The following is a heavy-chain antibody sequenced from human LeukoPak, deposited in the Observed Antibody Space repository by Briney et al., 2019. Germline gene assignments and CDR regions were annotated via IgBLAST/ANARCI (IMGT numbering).Heavy chain of an antibody. J-gene: IGHJ4*02. CDR3: ARDSLVATIRRDFDY. CDR2: ISSSSSYI. CDR1: GFTFSSYS. Sequence: PGGSLRLSCAASGFTFSSYSMNWVRQAPGKGLEWVSSISSSSSYIYYADSVKGRFTISRDNAKNSLYLQMNSLRAEDTAVYYCARDSLVATIRRDFDYWGQGTLVTVSS. D-gene: IGHD5-12*01. V-gene: IGHV3-21*01.